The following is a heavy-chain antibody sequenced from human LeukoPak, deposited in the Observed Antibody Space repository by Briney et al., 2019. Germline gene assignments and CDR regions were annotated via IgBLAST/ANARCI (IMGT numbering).Heavy chain of an antibody. V-gene: IGHV4-4*07. D-gene: IGHD3-22*01. Sequence: PSGTLSLTCTVSGGSISSYYWSWIRQPAGKGLEWIGRIYTSGSTNYNPSLKSRVTMSVDTSKNQFSLKLSSVTAADTAVYYCARDYYDSSGYYYPFDYWGQGTLVTVSS. CDR3: ARDYYDSSGYYYPFDY. CDR2: IYTSGST. J-gene: IGHJ4*02. CDR1: GGSISSYY.